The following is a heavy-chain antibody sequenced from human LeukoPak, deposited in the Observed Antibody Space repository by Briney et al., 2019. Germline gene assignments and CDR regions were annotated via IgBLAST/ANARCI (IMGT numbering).Heavy chain of an antibody. Sequence: PGGSLRLSCTVSGFTVSTNSMSWVRQAPGKGLEWVSFIYSDNTHYSDSVKGRFTISRDNSKNTLYLQMNSLRAEDTAVYYCAASLGSSWYGAKRFDYWGQGTLVTVSS. J-gene: IGHJ4*02. D-gene: IGHD6-13*01. CDR1: GFTVSTNS. CDR3: AASLGSSWYGAKRFDY. CDR2: IYSDNT. V-gene: IGHV3-53*01.